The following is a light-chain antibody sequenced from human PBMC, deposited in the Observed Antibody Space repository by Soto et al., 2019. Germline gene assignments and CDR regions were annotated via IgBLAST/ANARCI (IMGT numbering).Light chain of an antibody. CDR2: KAS. CDR1: QSISSW. J-gene: IGKJ2*01. CDR3: QQYNSSPYT. V-gene: IGKV1-5*03. Sequence: DIQMTQSRSTLSASVGNRVTITCRASQSISSWLAWYQQKPGKAPKLLIYKASSLESGVSSRFSGSGSGTEFTLTISSLQPDDFATYYCQQYNSSPYTFGQGTKLEIK.